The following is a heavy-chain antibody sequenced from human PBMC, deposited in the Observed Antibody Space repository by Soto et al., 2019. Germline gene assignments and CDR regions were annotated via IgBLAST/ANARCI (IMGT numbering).Heavy chain of an antibody. Sequence: PGGSLRLSCAASGFTFSSYAMSWVRQAPGKGLEWVSAISGSGGSTYYADSVKGRFTISRDNTKNTLYLQMNSLRAEDTAVYYCAKPYCSGGSCYVHPERFDYWGQGTLVTVSS. CDR3: AKPYCSGGSCYVHPERFDY. CDR2: ISGSGGST. J-gene: IGHJ4*02. D-gene: IGHD2-15*01. V-gene: IGHV3-23*01. CDR1: GFTFSSYA.